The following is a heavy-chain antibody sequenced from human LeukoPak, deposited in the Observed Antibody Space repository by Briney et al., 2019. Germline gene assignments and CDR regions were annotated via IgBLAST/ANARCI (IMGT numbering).Heavy chain of an antibody. CDR3: ATKTYYYDSSGYFSLPDY. V-gene: IGHV1-24*01. CDR2: FDPEDGET. Sequence: ASVKVSCKVSGYTLTELSMHWVRQAPGKGVEWVGGFDPEDGETIYAQKFQGRVTMTEDTSTDTAYMELSSLRSEDTAVYYCATKTYYYDSSGYFSLPDYWGQGTLVTVSS. J-gene: IGHJ4*02. D-gene: IGHD3-22*01. CDR1: GYTLTELS.